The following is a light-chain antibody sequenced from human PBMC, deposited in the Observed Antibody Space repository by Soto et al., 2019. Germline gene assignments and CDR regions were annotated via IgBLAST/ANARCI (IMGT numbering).Light chain of an antibody. CDR3: QQCYIYWT. CDR1: QDIRKN. V-gene: IGKV1-39*01. CDR2: DAS. J-gene: IGKJ1*01. Sequence: DIQMTQSPSSLSASVGDRFTIAFRASQDIRKNLNWYQQKPGKAPKLLISDASSLEPGVPSRLSGSGSGTEFTLSINSLQPDDFATYYCQQCYIYWTFGQGTKVDI.